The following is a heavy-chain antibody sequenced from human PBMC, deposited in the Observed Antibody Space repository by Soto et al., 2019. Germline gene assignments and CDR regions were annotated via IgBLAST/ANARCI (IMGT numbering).Heavy chain of an antibody. CDR2: IIPIFGTA. J-gene: IGHJ4*02. D-gene: IGHD5-18*01. CDR1: GGSFSSYA. CDR3: ATSRYSYGIIFDY. Sequence: QVQLVQSGAEVKKPGSSVKVSCKASGGSFSSYAISWVRQAPGQGLEWMGGIIPIFGTANYAQKFQGRVTIAADESASTAYIELSTLRYEDTAVYYCATSRYSYGIIFDYWGQGTLVTVSS. V-gene: IGHV1-69*01.